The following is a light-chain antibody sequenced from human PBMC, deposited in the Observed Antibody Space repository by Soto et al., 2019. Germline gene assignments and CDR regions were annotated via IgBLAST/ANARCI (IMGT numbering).Light chain of an antibody. Sequence: QSALTQPRLVSGSPGQSVTISCTGTSSDVGGYNYVSWYQQHPGKAPKLMIYDVSKRPSGVPDRFSGSKSGNTASLTISGLQADDEADYYCCSYAGSYTAYVFGTGTKLTVL. J-gene: IGLJ1*01. CDR3: CSYAGSYTAYV. CDR1: SSDVGGYNY. V-gene: IGLV2-11*01. CDR2: DVS.